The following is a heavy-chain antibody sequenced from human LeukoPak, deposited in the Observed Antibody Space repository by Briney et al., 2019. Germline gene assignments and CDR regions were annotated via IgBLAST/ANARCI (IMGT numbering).Heavy chain of an antibody. D-gene: IGHD3-10*01. CDR3: AREESSGSLNY. V-gene: IGHV4-34*01. Sequence: SETLSLTCAVYGGSFSGYYWSWIRQPPGKGLEWIGEINHSGSTNYNPSLKSRVTISVDTSKNQFSLKLSSVTAADTAVYYCAREESSGSLNYWGQGTLVTVSS. CDR2: INHSGST. J-gene: IGHJ4*02. CDR1: GGSFSGYY.